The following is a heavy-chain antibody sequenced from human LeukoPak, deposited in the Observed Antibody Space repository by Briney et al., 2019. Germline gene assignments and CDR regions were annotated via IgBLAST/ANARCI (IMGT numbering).Heavy chain of an antibody. V-gene: IGHV3-74*03. CDR1: GFTFSRYW. CDR2: INSDGSSI. J-gene: IGHJ4*02. Sequence: GGSLRLSCVASGFTFSRYWMHWVRQAPGKGLVWVSRINSDGSSITYADSVKGRFTISRDNAKNTLYLQMTSLSVEDTAMYYCGSGSGVADYWGQGALVTVSS. D-gene: IGHD3-10*01. CDR3: GSGSGVADY.